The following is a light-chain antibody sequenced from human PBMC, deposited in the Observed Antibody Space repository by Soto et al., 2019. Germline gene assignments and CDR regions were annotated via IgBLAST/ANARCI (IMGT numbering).Light chain of an antibody. CDR3: SSYTTDSTRV. Sequence: LAQPASVSGSPGQSITISCSGTRDDVGGYDYVSWYQQHPGQAPKVIIYDVSHRPSGVSSRFSASKSGNTASLTISGLQAEDEADYYCSSYTTDSTRVFGTGTKVTV. J-gene: IGLJ1*01. CDR1: RDDVGGYDY. V-gene: IGLV2-14*03. CDR2: DVS.